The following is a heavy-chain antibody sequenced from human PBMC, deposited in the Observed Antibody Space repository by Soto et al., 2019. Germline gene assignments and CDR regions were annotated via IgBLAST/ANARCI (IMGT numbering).Heavy chain of an antibody. D-gene: IGHD5-12*01. CDR1: GFTLSGSV. J-gene: IGHJ4*02. V-gene: IGHV3-73*01. CDR2: IRSRSNGYAT. CDR3: SIPGYSKYDSDY. Sequence: GGSLRLSCAASGFTLSGSVIYWVRQPSGKGLEWVGRIRSRSNGYATAYAASVRGRFTISRDDSKNTAYLQMNSLKTEDTAVYYCSIPGYSKYDSDYWGQGTLVTVSS.